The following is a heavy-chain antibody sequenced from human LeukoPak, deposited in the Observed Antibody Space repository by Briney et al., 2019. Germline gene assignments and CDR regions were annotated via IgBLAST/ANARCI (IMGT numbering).Heavy chain of an antibody. V-gene: IGHV1-2*02. CDR2: INPNSGGT. D-gene: IGHD3-22*01. CDR1: GYTFTGYY. J-gene: IGHJ4*02. CDR3: ARAYDSSGYLFFDH. Sequence: ASVKVSCKASGYTFTGYYMHWVRQAPGQGLEWMGWINPNSGGTNYAQKFQGRVTMTRDTSISTAYMELSRLRSDDTAVYYCARAYDSSGYLFFDHWGQGTLVTVSS.